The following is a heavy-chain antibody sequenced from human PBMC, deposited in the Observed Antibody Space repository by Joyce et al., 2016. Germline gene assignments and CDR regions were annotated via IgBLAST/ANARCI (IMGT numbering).Heavy chain of an antibody. CDR3: ARDTAMATGYYYYGMDV. D-gene: IGHD5-18*01. Sequence: QVQLVQSGAEVKKPGASVKVSCKASGYTFTNYYMHWVRQAPGQGREWMGISNPSGGSTNSAQKFQGRVTMTRDTSTSTVYMELSSLRSEDTAVYYCARDTAMATGYYYYGMDVWGQGTTVTVSS. V-gene: IGHV1-46*01. CDR1: GYTFTNYY. CDR2: SNPSGGST. J-gene: IGHJ6*02.